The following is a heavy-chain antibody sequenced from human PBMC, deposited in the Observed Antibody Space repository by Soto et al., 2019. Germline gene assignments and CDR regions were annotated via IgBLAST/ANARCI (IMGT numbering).Heavy chain of an antibody. CDR3: ARDLTGGTTPRFWYSYAMDV. Sequence: EVQLLESGGNLVQPGGSLRLSCGASGFTFSNFAMSCARQAPGRVLEWVSGLSGSGTSTYYADSVRGRFTISTDNSITTLYLHMNSLGAEVTAIYYCARDLTGGTTPRFWYSYAMDVWGQGTTVTVS. CDR1: GFTFSNFA. V-gene: IGHV3-23*01. D-gene: IGHD4-17*01. CDR2: LSGSGTST. J-gene: IGHJ6*01.